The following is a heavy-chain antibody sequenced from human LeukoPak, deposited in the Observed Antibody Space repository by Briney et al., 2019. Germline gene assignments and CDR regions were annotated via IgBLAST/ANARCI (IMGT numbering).Heavy chain of an antibody. D-gene: IGHD5-18*01. CDR2: ISGSGTTT. CDR1: GFTFRSYG. CDR3: ARARIQLWPYYCMDV. J-gene: IGHJ6*03. V-gene: IGHV3-23*01. Sequence: GGSLRLSCAASGFTFRSYGMSWVRQAPGKGLEWVSIISGSGTTTDYADSAKGRFTISRDNAKNTLYLQMNSLRAEDTAVYYCARARIQLWPYYCMDVWGKGTTVTVSS.